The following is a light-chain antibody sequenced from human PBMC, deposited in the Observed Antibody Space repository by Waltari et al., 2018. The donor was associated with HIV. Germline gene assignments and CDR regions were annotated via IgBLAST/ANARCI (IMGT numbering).Light chain of an antibody. CDR2: GVS. V-gene: IGKV3-15*01. J-gene: IGKJ1*01. Sequence: EIVMTQSPATLSVSPGERATLSCRASQSIAKNLAWYQQKPGQAPRLLIYGVSTRATGIPARFSGSGSWTEFTLTISSLQSEDFAVYYRQQYDNWPPWTFGQGTKVEI. CDR1: QSIAKN. CDR3: QQYDNWPPWT.